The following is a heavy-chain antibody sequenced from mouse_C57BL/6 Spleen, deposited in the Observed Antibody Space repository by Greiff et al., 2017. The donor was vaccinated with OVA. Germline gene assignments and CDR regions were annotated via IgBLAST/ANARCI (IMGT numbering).Heavy chain of an antibody. CDR3: VRDGDGYHPYYFDY. CDR2: IRSKSSNYAT. CDR1: GFTFNTYA. Sequence: EVMLVESGGGLVQPKGSLKLSCAASGFTFNTYAMHWVRQAPGKGLEWVARIRSKSSNYATYYADSVKDRFTISRDDSQSMLYLQMNNLKTEDTAMYYCVRDGDGYHPYYFDYWGQGTTLTVSS. V-gene: IGHV10-3*01. J-gene: IGHJ2*01. D-gene: IGHD2-3*01.